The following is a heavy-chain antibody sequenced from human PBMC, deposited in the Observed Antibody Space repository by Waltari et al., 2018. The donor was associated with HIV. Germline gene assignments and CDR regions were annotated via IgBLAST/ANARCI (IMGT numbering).Heavy chain of an antibody. CDR1: GFTFSDAW. V-gene: IGHV3-15*01. J-gene: IGHJ4*02. CDR2: IKTQADGETT. CDR3: TTWMY. Sequence: EVQLVESGGGLIKPGGSLRLSCPASGFTFSDAWMSWVRQAPGKGLEWVARIKTQADGETTDYAAPVQGRFTVSRDDARNTVYLQIDSLKTDDTAMYYCTTWMYWGPGTRVTVSS. D-gene: IGHD2-2*03.